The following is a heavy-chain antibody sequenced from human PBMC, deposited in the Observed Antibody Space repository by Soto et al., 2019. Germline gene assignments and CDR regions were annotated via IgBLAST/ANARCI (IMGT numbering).Heavy chain of an antibody. CDR1: GGSISSGGYY. Sequence: QVQLQESGPGLVKPSQTLSLTCTVSGGSISSGGYYWSWIRQHPGKGLEWIGYIYYCGSTYYNPSLKSRVTIAVDTSKNQFSLKLSSVTAADTAVYYCARAPYDFWSGYLDYYYYYGMDVWGQGTTVTVSS. CDR2: IYYCGST. V-gene: IGHV4-31*03. J-gene: IGHJ6*02. CDR3: ARAPYDFWSGYLDYYYYYGMDV. D-gene: IGHD3-3*01.